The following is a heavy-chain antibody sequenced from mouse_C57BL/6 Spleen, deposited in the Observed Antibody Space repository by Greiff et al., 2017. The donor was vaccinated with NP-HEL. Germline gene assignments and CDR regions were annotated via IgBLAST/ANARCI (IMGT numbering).Heavy chain of an antibody. CDR3: ARGYSGGAMDY. CDR2: IYPRSGNT. V-gene: IGHV1-81*01. J-gene: IGHJ4*01. D-gene: IGHD3-2*02. CDR1: GYTFTSYG. Sequence: VKLVESGAELARPGASVKLSCKASGYTFTSYGISWVKQRTGQGLEWIGEIYPRSGNTYYNEKFKGKATLTADKSSSTAYMELRSLTSEDSAVYFCARGYSGGAMDYWGQGTSVTVSS.